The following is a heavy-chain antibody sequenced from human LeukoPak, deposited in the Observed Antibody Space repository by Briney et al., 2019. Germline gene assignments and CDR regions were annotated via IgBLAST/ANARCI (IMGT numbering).Heavy chain of an antibody. CDR2: IYYSGST. Sequence: SETLSLTCTVSGGSISSSSYYWDWIRQPPGKGLEWVGSIYYSGSTYYNPSLKSRVTISVDTSKNQFSLKLSSVTAADTAVYYCARGENYSSGWYVYWGQGTLVTVSS. CDR3: ARGENYSSGWYVY. D-gene: IGHD6-19*01. CDR1: GGSISSSSYY. J-gene: IGHJ4*02. V-gene: IGHV4-39*07.